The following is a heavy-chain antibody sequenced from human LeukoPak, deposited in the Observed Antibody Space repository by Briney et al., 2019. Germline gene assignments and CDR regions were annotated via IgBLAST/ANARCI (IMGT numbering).Heavy chain of an antibody. Sequence: SQTLSLTCAISGDSVSSNSAAWNWIRQSPSRGLEWLGRTYYRSKWYNDYAVSVKSRITINPDTSKNQFSLQLNSVTPEDTAVYYCARDNGYYDSSGNPYTFDYWGQGTLVTVSS. CDR3: ARDNGYYDSSGNPYTFDY. D-gene: IGHD3-22*01. CDR2: TYYRSKWYN. J-gene: IGHJ4*02. V-gene: IGHV6-1*01. CDR1: GDSVSSNSAA.